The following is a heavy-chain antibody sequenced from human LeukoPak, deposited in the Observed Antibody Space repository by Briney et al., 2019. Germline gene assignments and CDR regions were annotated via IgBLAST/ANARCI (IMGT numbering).Heavy chain of an antibody. J-gene: IGHJ4*02. V-gene: IGHV1-46*01. CDR3: ARESEGLPITMVRGVTNHLFDY. CDR2: INPSGGST. CDR1: GYTFTSYY. D-gene: IGHD3-10*01. Sequence: ASVKVSCKASGYTFTSYYMHWVRQAPGQGLEWMGIINPSGGSTSYAQKFQGRVTMTRDMSTSTVYMELSSLRSEDTAVYYCARESEGLPITMVRGVTNHLFDYWGQGTLVTVSS.